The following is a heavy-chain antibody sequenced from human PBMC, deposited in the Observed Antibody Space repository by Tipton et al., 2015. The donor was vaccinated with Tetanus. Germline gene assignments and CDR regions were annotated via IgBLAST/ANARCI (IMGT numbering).Heavy chain of an antibody. CDR2: MNPNSGNT. Sequence: QLVQSGAEVKKPGASVKVSCKASGYTFTSYDINWVRQATGQELEWMGWMNPNSGNTGYAQKFQGRVTMTRNTSISTAYMELSSLRSEDTAVYYCARGLNYDYVWGSYRYYWYFDLWGRGTLVTVSS. CDR1: GYTFTSYD. CDR3: ARGLNYDYVWGSYRYYWYFDL. D-gene: IGHD3-16*02. J-gene: IGHJ2*01. V-gene: IGHV1-8*01.